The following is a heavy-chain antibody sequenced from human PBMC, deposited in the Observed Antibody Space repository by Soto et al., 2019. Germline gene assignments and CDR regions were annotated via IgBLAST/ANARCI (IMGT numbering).Heavy chain of an antibody. J-gene: IGHJ3*02. CDR1: DGPISCYL. CDR2: SYYSGST. Sequence: PSEPLSLTCTVSDGPISCYLWSWFRRPPGKALESNGYSYYSGSTNYSPSLKSRVATSVDTSKNQFSLRLGSVAAAGTAVYHCASDRGRSGGDPFDIWGQGTMVTVSS. V-gene: IGHV4-59*01. D-gene: IGHD2-15*01. CDR3: ASDRGRSGGDPFDI.